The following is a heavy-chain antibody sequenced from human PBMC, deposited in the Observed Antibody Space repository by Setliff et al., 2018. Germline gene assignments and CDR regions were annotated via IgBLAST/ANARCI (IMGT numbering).Heavy chain of an antibody. CDR3: ARVPHIWFGELVTFDDAFDI. D-gene: IGHD3-10*01. Sequence: KSSETLSLTCAVYGGSFTDHFWSWIRQPPGKGLEWIGEINHSGSTNYNPSLKSRVSISVDASKNQFSLKLTSVTAADTAVYFCARVPHIWFGELVTFDDAFDIWGQGTVVTVSS. CDR2: INHSGST. V-gene: IGHV4-34*01. J-gene: IGHJ3*02. CDR1: GGSFTDHF.